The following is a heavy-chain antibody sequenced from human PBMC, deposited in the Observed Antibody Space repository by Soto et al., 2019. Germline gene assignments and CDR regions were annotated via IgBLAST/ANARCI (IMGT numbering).Heavy chain of an antibody. V-gene: IGHV3-33*06. D-gene: IGHD6-13*01. CDR1: VFAFGNYG. Sequence: GGSLRLSCSASVFAFGNYGIHWVRQTPGKGLEWVAVIWSDGSSKYYGDSVKGRFTISRDNSKNTVYLQMNSLRAEDTAAYDCAKVVHSSTWYGYFDKCGQGNLVTGSS. CDR2: IWSDGSSK. CDR3: AKVVHSSTWYGYFDK. J-gene: IGHJ4*02.